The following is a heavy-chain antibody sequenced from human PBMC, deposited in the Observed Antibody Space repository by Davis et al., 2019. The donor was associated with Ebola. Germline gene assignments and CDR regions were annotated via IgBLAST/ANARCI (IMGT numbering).Heavy chain of an antibody. V-gene: IGHV3-30*04. D-gene: IGHD3-22*01. CDR1: GFTFSSYA. J-gene: IGHJ4*02. Sequence: GESLKISCAASGFTFSSYAMHWVRQAPGKGLEWVAVISYDGSNKYYADSVKGRFTISRDNSKNTLYLQMNSLRAEDTAVYYCARGGGVVVSGPFDYWGQGTLVTVSS. CDR3: ARGGGVVVSGPFDY. CDR2: ISYDGSNK.